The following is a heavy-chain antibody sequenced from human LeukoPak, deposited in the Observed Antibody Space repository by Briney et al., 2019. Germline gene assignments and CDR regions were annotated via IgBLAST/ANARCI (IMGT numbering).Heavy chain of an antibody. CDR1: GFTFSSYE. CDR3: ARDRDCSTTSCYDGHFDY. CDR2: ISRSGSTI. D-gene: IGHD2-2*01. J-gene: IGHJ4*02. V-gene: IGHV3-48*03. Sequence: GGSLRLSCVASGFTFSSYEMNWVRQAPGKGLEWVSYISRSGSTIYYADSVKGRFTISRDNAKKSLFLQMNSLRAEDTAAYYCARDRDCSTTSCYDGHFDYWGQGTLVTVSS.